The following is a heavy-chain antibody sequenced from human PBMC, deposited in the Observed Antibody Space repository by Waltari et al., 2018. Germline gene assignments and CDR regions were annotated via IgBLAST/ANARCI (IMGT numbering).Heavy chain of an antibody. J-gene: IGHJ4*02. CDR3: AVIVGATPGDFDY. Sequence: QVQLQQWGAGLLKPSETLSLTCAVYGGSFSGYYWSWIRQPPGKGLEWIGEINHSGSTNYNPALKSRVTISVDTSKNQFSLKLSSVTAADTAVYYCAVIVGATPGDFDYWGQGTLVTVSS. D-gene: IGHD1-26*01. CDR2: INHSGST. V-gene: IGHV4-34*01. CDR1: GGSFSGYY.